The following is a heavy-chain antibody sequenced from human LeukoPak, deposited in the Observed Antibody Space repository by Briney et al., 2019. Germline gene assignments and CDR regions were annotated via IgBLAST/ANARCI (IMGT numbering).Heavy chain of an antibody. V-gene: IGHV3-23*01. CDR1: GFTFKNSA. J-gene: IGHJ4*01. CDR3: AKDLWFGGSAFDS. Sequence: GGSLRLSCAASGFTFKNSAMSWVRQAPGRGMEWVSTISGSRDNSYYADSVKGRFTISRDFSQNTLYLEMNSLTADDTALYYCAKDLWFGGSAFDSWGQGTLVTVSS. CDR2: ISGSRDNS. D-gene: IGHD3-10*01.